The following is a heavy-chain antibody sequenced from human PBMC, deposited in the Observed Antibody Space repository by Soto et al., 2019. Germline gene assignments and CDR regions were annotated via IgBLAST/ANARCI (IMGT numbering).Heavy chain of an antibody. V-gene: IGHV6-1*01. D-gene: IGHD3-10*01. CDR2: TYYRSKWYN. J-gene: IGHJ3*01. CDR1: GDSVSDKAVS. Sequence: SQTLSLTCAISGDSVSDKAVSWHWVRQSPSRGLEWLGKTYYRSKWYNDYGVSVKSRIAINPDTSKNQFSLHLNSVTPDDTAVYYCARSSKYSLWSWGQGTVVTVSS. CDR3: ARSSKYSLWS.